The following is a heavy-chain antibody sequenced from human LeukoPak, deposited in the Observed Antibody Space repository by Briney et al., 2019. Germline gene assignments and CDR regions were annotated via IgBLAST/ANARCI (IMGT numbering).Heavy chain of an antibody. CDR2: ISGSGGST. J-gene: IGHJ5*02. CDR1: GFTFSSYA. Sequence: SGGSLRLSCAASGFTFSSYAMSWVRQAPGKGLEWVSAISGSGGSTYYADSVKGRFTISRDNSKNTLYLQMNSLRAEDTAVYYCATRAGYYGSGSYYKAWGQGTLVTVSS. D-gene: IGHD3-10*01. CDR3: ATRAGYYGSGSYYKA. V-gene: IGHV3-23*01.